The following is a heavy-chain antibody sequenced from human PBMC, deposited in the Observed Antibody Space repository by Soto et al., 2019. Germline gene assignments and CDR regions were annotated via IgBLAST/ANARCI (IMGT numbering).Heavy chain of an antibody. CDR3: ARVSIAVAGIAYYFDY. CDR2: VSHDGSNK. CDR1: GFSFSSCA. D-gene: IGHD6-19*01. J-gene: IGHJ4*02. V-gene: IGHV3-30-3*01. Sequence: QVQLVESGGGVVQPGRSLRLSCAASGFSFSSCAMHWVRQAPGKGLEWVAVVSHDGSNKYYADSVKGRVTISRDNSINTVYLQMNTLSAEDTAVYYFARVSIAVAGIAYYFDYWGQGTLVTVSS.